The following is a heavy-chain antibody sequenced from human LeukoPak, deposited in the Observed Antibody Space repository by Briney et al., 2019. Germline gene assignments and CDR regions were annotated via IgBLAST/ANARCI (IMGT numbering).Heavy chain of an antibody. J-gene: IGHJ4*02. CDR2: VIGSGDKT. CDR3: AKVRCSGGTCYLDRFDY. Sequence: GGSLRLSCAASGFTFSNYAMNWVRQAPGKGLEWVSAVIGSGDKTKYADSVKGRFTISRDNSKNTLYLQMNSLRAEDTSVYYCAKVRCSGGTCYLDRFDYWGQGTLVTVSS. D-gene: IGHD2-15*01. CDR1: GFTFSNYA. V-gene: IGHV3-23*01.